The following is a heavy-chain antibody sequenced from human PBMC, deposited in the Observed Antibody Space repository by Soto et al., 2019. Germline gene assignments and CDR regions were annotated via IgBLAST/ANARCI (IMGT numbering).Heavy chain of an antibody. CDR2: IYYSGST. V-gene: IGHV4-31*03. CDR1: GGSISSGGYY. Sequence: SETLSLTCTVSGGSISSGGYYWSWIRQHAGKGLEWIGYIYYSGSTYYNPSLKSRVTISLDTSKNQCSLKLSSVTAADTAVYYCARGIAARPNWLDPWGQGTLVTVSS. CDR3: ARGIAARPNWLDP. D-gene: IGHD6-6*01. J-gene: IGHJ5*02.